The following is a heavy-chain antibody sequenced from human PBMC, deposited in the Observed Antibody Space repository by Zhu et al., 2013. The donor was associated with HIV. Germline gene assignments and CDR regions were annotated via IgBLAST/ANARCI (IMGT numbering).Heavy chain of an antibody. V-gene: IGHV1-3*01. J-gene: IGHJ4*02. CDR3: ARSGGGYNAAWGDY. CDR2: INAGNGNT. D-gene: IGHD6-25*01. CDR1: GYTFTSYA. Sequence: QVQLVQSGAEVKKPGASVKVSCKASGYTFTSYAMHWVRQAPGQRLEWMGWINAGNGNTKYSQKFQGRVTITRDTSASTAYMELSSLRSEDTAVYYCARSGGGYNAAWGDYWGQGNPGSPSPQ.